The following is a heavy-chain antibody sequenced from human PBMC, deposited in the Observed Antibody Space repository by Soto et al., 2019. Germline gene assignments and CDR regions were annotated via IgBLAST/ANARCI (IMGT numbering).Heavy chain of an antibody. CDR2: IGVGSGNT. V-gene: IGHV1-58*01. Sequence: SVKVSCKASGFTFTSSAVQWVRQARGQRLEWIGWIGVGSGNTTYAQKFQEIVTITRDMSTSTAYMELSSLRSEDPAVYYCAAAPRGSSRSYYGMDVWGQGTTVTVFS. CDR3: AAAPRGSSRSYYGMDV. CDR1: GFTFTSSA. J-gene: IGHJ6*02. D-gene: IGHD6-13*01.